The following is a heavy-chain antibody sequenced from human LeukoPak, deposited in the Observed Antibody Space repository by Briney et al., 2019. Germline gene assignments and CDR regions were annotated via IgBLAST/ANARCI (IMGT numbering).Heavy chain of an antibody. CDR2: INPNSGGT. J-gene: IGHJ4*02. V-gene: IGHV1-2*02. D-gene: IGHD5-18*01. CDR1: GYTFTGYY. Sequence: ASVKVSCKASGYTFTGYYMHWVRQAPGQGLEWMGWINPNSGGTNYAQKFQGRVTMTRDTSISTAYMELSRLRSDDTAVYYCAKVLDTAMVTNDYWGQGTLVTVSS. CDR3: AKVLDTAMVTNDY.